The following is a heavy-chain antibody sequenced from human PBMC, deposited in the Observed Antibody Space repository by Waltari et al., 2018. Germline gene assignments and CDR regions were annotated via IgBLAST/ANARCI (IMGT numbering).Heavy chain of an antibody. D-gene: IGHD2-15*01. CDR1: GFTFSTYS. Sequence: QVQLVQSGGGVVQSEKSLRLSCAASGFTFSTYSLHWVRQAPGKGLEWGAVISFDGSITNYADSVKGRFSISKDDSKNTLYLQMNSLRPEETAVYYCARAGGGSWLHEDAFDVWGQGTMVTVSS. V-gene: IGHV3-30-3*01. CDR3: ARAGGGSWLHEDAFDV. CDR2: ISFDGSIT. J-gene: IGHJ3*01.